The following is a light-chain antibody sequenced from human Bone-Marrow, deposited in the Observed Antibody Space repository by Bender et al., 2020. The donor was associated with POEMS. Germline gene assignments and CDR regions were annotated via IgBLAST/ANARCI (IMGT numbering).Light chain of an antibody. Sequence: QSALTQPASVSGSPGQSITISCTGASSDVGNYNLVSWYQQHPGKAPKLLIYEVNKRPSGVSDRFSGSKSGNTASLTISGLQAEDEADYYCTSYSSSSIAYVFGTGTKVTVL. V-gene: IGLV2-14*02. CDR2: EVN. CDR1: SSDVGNYNL. CDR3: TSYSSSSIAYV. J-gene: IGLJ1*01.